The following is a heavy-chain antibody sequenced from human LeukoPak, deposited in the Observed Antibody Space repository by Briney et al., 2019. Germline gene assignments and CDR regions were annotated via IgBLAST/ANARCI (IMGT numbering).Heavy chain of an antibody. CDR1: GYTFIDHY. D-gene: IGHD3-22*01. CDR3: ARAGHNSESGGYDY. CDR2: IYPNIGST. J-gene: IGHJ4*02. Sequence: ASVKDSPKPSGYTFIDHYIHWVRQAPGQGLESMGWIYPNIGSTNYAQKCQARVTMTRDTSSSTAYIDLSRLRSDDTPVYYCARAGHNSESGGYDYWGQGTLVTVSS. V-gene: IGHV1-2*02.